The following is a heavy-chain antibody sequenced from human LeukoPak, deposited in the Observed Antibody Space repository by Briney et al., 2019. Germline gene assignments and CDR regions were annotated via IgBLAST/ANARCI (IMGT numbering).Heavy chain of an antibody. V-gene: IGHV4-59*01. Sequence: SETLSLTCTVSGGSISSNYWSWIPQPPGKGLEWIGYIYYSGSTNYNPSRKSRVTISVDTSKNQFSLKLSSVTAADTAVYYCARVKYYDFWSGYYNYYYYMDVWGKGTTVTVSS. D-gene: IGHD3-3*01. CDR2: IYYSGST. CDR3: ARVKYYDFWSGYYNYYYYMDV. J-gene: IGHJ6*03. CDR1: GGSISSNY.